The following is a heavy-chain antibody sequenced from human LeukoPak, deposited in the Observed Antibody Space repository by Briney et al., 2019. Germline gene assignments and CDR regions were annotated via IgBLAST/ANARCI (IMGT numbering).Heavy chain of an antibody. Sequence: GGSLRLSCAASGFTFSSYWMTWVRQAPGKGLEWVANIKQDGSVKQYVGSVKGRFTISRDNAKNSLYLQMNSLSAEDTAVYYCARDTNGWNDYWGQGTLVTVSS. CDR3: ARDTNGWNDY. J-gene: IGHJ4*02. CDR1: GFTFSSYW. V-gene: IGHV3-7*01. D-gene: IGHD2-8*01. CDR2: IKQDGSVK.